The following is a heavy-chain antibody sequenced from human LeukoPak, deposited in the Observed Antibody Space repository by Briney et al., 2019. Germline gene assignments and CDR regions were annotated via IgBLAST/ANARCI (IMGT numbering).Heavy chain of an antibody. Sequence: ASVKVSCKASGGTFSSYAISWVRQAPGQGLEWMGGIIPIFGTANYAQKFQGRVTITTDESTSTAYMELSSLRSEDTAVYYCARDLGSQNGGYDWDNWFDPWGQGTLVTVSS. CDR3: ARDLGSQNGGYDWDNWFDP. D-gene: IGHD5-12*01. J-gene: IGHJ5*02. CDR2: IIPIFGTA. CDR1: GGTFSSYA. V-gene: IGHV1-69*05.